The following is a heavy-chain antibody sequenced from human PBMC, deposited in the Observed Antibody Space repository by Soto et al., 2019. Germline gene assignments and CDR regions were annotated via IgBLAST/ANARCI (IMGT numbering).Heavy chain of an antibody. CDR1: GYTFTSYG. D-gene: IGHD3-22*01. CDR2: ISAYNGNT. J-gene: IGHJ3*02. CDR3: ARGAMGDDSSGYFSLALAFDI. V-gene: IGHV1-18*01. Sequence: GASVKVSCKASGYTFTSYGISWVRQAPGQGLEWMGWISAYNGNTNYAQKLQGRVTMTTDTPTSTAYMELRSLRSDDTAVYYCARGAMGDDSSGYFSLALAFDIWGQGTMVTVSS.